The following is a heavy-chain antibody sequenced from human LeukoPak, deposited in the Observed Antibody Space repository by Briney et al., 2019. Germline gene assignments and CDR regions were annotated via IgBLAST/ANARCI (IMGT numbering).Heavy chain of an antibody. CDR3: AKNPQYEYFDY. CDR1: GFTFHIYA. J-gene: IGHJ4*02. D-gene: IGHD3-3*01. V-gene: IGHV3-23*01. Sequence: GGSLRLSCAASGFTFHIYAMNWVRQAPGKGLEWVSAINGGGYGTYYADSVRGRFTIYRDNSKNTLYLQMNSLRAEDTAVYYCAKNPQYEYFDYWGQGTLLTVSS. CDR2: INGGGYGT.